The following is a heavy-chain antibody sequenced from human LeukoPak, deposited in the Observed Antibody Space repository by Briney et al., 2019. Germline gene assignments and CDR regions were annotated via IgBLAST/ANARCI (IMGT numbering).Heavy chain of an antibody. CDR2: ISYDGSNK. V-gene: IGHV3-30-3*01. D-gene: IGHD3-3*01. J-gene: IGHJ5*02. CDR1: GFTFSSYA. Sequence: GRSLRFPCAASGFTFSSYAMHWVRHAPGKGLEWVAVISYDGSNKYYADSVKGRFTISRDNSKNTLYLQMNSLRAEDTAVYYCASLGRTIFGVVTDPLRRWFDPWGQGTLVTVSS. CDR3: ASLGRTIFGVVTDPLRRWFDP.